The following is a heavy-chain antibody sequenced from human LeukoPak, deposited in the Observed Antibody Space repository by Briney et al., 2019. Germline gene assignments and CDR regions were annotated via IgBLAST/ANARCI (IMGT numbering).Heavy chain of an antibody. CDR3: ARDLREGVFDY. CDR2: ISSSSSYI. CDR1: GFTFSSYS. V-gene: IGHV3-21*01. J-gene: IGHJ4*02. D-gene: IGHD3-10*01. Sequence: GSLRLSCAASGFTFSSYSMNWVRQAPGKGLEWVSSISSSSSYIYYADSVKGRFTISRDNAKNSLYLQMNSLRAEDTAAYYCARDLREGVFDYWGQGTLVTVSS.